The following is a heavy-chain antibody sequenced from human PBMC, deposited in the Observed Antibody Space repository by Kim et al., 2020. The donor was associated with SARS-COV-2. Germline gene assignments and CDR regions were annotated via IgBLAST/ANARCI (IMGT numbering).Heavy chain of an antibody. CDR2: ITGNGGST. Sequence: GGSLRLSCAASGFTFSGYAMSWFRQAPGKGLEWVSAITGNGGSTYYADSVKGRFTISRDNSKNTLFLQFNSLRAYDTALYYCARGPGFLHYCGRGTL. V-gene: IGHV3-23*01. D-gene: IGHD3-10*01. J-gene: IGHJ4*02. CDR1: GFTFSGYA. CDR3: ARGPGFLHY.